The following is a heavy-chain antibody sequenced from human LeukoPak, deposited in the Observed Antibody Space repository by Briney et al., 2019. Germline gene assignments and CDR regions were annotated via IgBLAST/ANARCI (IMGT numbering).Heavy chain of an antibody. D-gene: IGHD4/OR15-4a*01. J-gene: IGHJ4*02. CDR1: GVTVSSNY. Sequence: GGSLRLSCAASGVTVSSNYMSWVRGAPGQGLKWVSVIYSGVSTDYADSVRGRFTISRDTSKNTLYLQTNSLRAEDTAVYYCARDFTDGADYWGQGTLVTVSS. CDR2: IYSGVST. CDR3: ARDFTDGADY. V-gene: IGHV3-53*01.